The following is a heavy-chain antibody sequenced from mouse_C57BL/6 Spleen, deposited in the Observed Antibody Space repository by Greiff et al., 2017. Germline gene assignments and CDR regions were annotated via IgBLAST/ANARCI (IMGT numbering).Heavy chain of an antibody. J-gene: IGHJ4*01. V-gene: IGHV5-17*01. CDR1: GFTFSDYG. CDR3: ARRHYYGSSYGSAMDY. Sequence: DVQLVESGGGLVKPGGSLKLSCAASGFTFSDYGMHWVRQAPEKGLEWVAYISSGSSTIYYADTVKGRFTISRDNAKNTLFLQMTSLRSEDTAMYYCARRHYYGSSYGSAMDYWGQGTSVTVSS. CDR2: ISSGSSTI. D-gene: IGHD1-1*01.